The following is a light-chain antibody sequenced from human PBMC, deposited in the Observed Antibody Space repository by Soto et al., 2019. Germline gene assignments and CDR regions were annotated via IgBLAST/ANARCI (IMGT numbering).Light chain of an antibody. CDR2: EAS. CDR3: QQYKSYPLT. Sequence: IRMTQSPSTQSASVGYRVTITCRASQSIGNWLAWYQQKPGRAPKFLIYEASSLESGVPSRFSGSGSGTDFTLTISGLQPDDFATYYCQQYKSYPLTFGQGTKVDIK. CDR1: QSIGNW. V-gene: IGKV1-5*03. J-gene: IGKJ1*01.